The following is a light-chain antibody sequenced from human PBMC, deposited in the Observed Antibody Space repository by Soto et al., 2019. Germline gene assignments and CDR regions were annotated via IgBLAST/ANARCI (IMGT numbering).Light chain of an antibody. CDR3: GTWDSSLSAVV. CDR2: DNY. CDR1: SSNIGSNY. J-gene: IGLJ2*01. Sequence: QSVLTQPPSVSAAPGQKVTVSCSGSSSNIGSNYVSWYQQLPGTAPKLLIYDNYKRPSGIPVRFSGSKSGTSATLGITGLQTGDEADYYCGTWDSSLSAVVFGGGTKLTVL. V-gene: IGLV1-51*01.